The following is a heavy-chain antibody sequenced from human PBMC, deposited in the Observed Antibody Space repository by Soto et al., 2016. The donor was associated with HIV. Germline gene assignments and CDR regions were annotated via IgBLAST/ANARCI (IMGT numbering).Heavy chain of an antibody. Sequence: EVQLLESGGGLVQPGGSLRLSCAASGFTFSSYAMSWVRQAPGKGLEWVSAISGSGGSTYYADSVKGRFTISRDNSKNTLYLQMNSLRAEDTAVYYCAKDQPMQLVRGGAFDIWGQGTMVTVSS. CDR2: ISGSGGST. CDR1: GFTFSSYA. V-gene: IGHV3-23*01. J-gene: IGHJ3*02. CDR3: AKDQPMQLVRGGAFDI. D-gene: IGHD6-13*01.